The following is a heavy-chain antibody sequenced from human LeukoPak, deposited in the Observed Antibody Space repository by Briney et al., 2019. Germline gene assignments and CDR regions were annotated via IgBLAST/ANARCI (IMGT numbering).Heavy chain of an antibody. D-gene: IGHD2/OR15-2a*01. CDR1: GGSFSGYY. Sequence: TLSLTCAVYGGSFSGYYWSWIRQPPGKALEWLALIDWDDDKYYSTSLKTRLTISKDTSKNQVVLTMTNMDPVDTATYYCARMDPTFDAFGIWGQGTMVTVSS. CDR3: ARMDPTFDAFGI. V-gene: IGHV2-70*01. J-gene: IGHJ3*02. CDR2: IDWDDDK.